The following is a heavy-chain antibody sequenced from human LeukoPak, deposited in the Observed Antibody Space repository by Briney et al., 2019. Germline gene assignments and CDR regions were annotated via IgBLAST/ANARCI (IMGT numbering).Heavy chain of an antibody. CDR2: ISWNSGSI. CDR3: ARDGGYYVMDV. Sequence: GGSLRLSCAASGFTFDDYAMHWVRQAPGKGLEWVSGISWNSGSIGYADSVKGRFTISRENAKNSLYLQMNSLRAEHTAVYYCARDGGYYVMDVWGQGATVTVSS. V-gene: IGHV3-9*01. D-gene: IGHD2-15*01. J-gene: IGHJ6*02. CDR1: GFTFDDYA.